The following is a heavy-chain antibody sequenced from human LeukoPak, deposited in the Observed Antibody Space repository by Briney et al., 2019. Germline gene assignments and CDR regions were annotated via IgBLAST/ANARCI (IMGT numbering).Heavy chain of an antibody. Sequence: SETLSLTCTVSGGSISSSSYYWGWIRQPPGKGLEWIGSIYYSGSTYYNPSLKSRVTISVDTSKNQFSLKLSSVTAADTAVYYCARDRGVTYYYDSSGYYDDYWGQGTLVTVSS. CDR2: IYYSGST. V-gene: IGHV4-39*07. J-gene: IGHJ4*02. D-gene: IGHD3-22*01. CDR3: ARDRGVTYYYDSSGYYDDY. CDR1: GGSISSSSYY.